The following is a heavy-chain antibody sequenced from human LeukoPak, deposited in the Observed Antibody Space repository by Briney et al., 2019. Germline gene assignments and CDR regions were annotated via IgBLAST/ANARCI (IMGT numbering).Heavy chain of an antibody. CDR1: GYTFTSYG. V-gene: IGHV1-18*01. J-gene: IGHJ4*02. D-gene: IGHD4-11*01. Sequence: GASVKVSCKASGYTFTSYGISWVRQAPGQGLEWMGWVSAYNGNTNYAQKLQGRVTMTTDTSTSTAYMELRSLRSDDTVVYYCARDWSNYGEGDYWGQGTLVTVSS. CDR2: VSAYNGNT. CDR3: ARDWSNYGEGDY.